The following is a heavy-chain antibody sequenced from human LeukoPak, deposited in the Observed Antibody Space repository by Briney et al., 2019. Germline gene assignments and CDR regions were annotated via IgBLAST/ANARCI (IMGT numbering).Heavy chain of an antibody. Sequence: GGSLRLSCAASGFTFTKYAMSWVRQAPGKGLEWVSAISGSGDITHYADSVKGRFTISRDNSKNTLFLQMNSLRADDTAVYNCTKAKSGYLPGDYWGQGALVTVSS. CDR1: GFTFTKYA. CDR2: ISGSGDIT. V-gene: IGHV3-23*01. J-gene: IGHJ4*02. CDR3: TKAKSGYLPGDY. D-gene: IGHD5-12*01.